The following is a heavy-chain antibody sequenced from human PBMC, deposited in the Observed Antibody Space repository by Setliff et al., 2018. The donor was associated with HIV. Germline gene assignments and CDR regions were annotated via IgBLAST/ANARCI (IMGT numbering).Heavy chain of an antibody. CDR2: VYASAYS. Sequence: PSETLSLTCTVSGDSIGDYYWNWIRQPAGKGPEWIGRVYASAYSNYNPSLKSRVTMSVDTSENQLSLRLSSVTSADTAVYYCARDRGPYCSGSICHPPHSSYMDVWGKGTTVTVSS. J-gene: IGHJ6*03. CDR1: GDSIGDYY. V-gene: IGHV4-4*07. D-gene: IGHD2-15*01. CDR3: ARDRGPYCSGSICHPPHSSYMDV.